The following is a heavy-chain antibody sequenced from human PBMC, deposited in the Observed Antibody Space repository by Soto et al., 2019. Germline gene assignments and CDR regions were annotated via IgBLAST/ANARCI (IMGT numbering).Heavy chain of an antibody. Sequence: GGSLRLSCSASGFNFKIYGMTWVRQAPGKGLEWISDISTLGTTIHYADSVRDRFTISRDNPTNTVYLHLTSLRDEDTAVYYCARVAVMGVVNSPLFFCDIWGLGSLVTVCS. V-gene: IGHV3-48*03. J-gene: IGHJ4*02. CDR2: ISTLGTTI. CDR3: ARVAVMGVVNSPLFFCDI. CDR1: GFNFKIYG. D-gene: IGHD2-15*01.